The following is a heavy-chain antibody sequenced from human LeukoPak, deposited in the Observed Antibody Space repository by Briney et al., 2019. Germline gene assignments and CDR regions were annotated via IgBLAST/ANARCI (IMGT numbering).Heavy chain of an antibody. Sequence: SEPWSLTCVFLVAPIGGGGSSGSWIRRPPGRARRGFGYIYHSGSTYSNPSLKSRVTISVDRSKNQFSLKLSSVTAAVTAVYYCASGGYPYYYSMDVWGQGTTVTVSS. V-gene: IGHV4-30-2*01. D-gene: IGHD3-16*02. CDR2: IYHSGST. CDR3: ASGGYPYYYSMDV. CDR1: VAPIGGGGSS. J-gene: IGHJ6*02.